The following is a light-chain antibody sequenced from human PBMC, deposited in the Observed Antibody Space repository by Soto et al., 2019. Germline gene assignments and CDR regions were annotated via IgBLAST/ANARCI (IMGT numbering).Light chain of an antibody. V-gene: IGKV3-20*01. Sequence: EIVLTQSPGTLSLSPGERATLSCRASQSVSSSYLAWYQQKPGQAPRLLTYGASSRATGIPDRFRGSGSGTDFTLTISRLEPEDFAVYYCQQYGSSPPLTFGGGTKVEIK. CDR3: QQYGSSPPLT. J-gene: IGKJ4*01. CDR1: QSVSSSY. CDR2: GAS.